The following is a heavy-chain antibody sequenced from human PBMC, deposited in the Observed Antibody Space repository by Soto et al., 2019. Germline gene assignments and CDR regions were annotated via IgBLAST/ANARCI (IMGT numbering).Heavy chain of an antibody. J-gene: IGHJ4*02. Sequence: EVQLVESGGGLVQPGGSLRLSCTASGFTFSGFWMHWVRQAPGKGLVWVSRINGDGSVTNYADSVKGRFTISRDNAKNTLYLQMNRLRVEDTAVYYWVRVKETSGWGAFDYWGQGTLVTVSS. V-gene: IGHV3-74*01. CDR1: GFTFSGFW. D-gene: IGHD6-19*01. CDR2: INGDGSVT. CDR3: VRVKETSGWGAFDY.